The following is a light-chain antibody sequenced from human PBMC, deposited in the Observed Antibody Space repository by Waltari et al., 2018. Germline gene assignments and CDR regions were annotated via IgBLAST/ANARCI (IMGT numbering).Light chain of an antibody. J-gene: IGLJ3*02. V-gene: IGLV2-23*02. CDR2: DVS. CDR1: SGDVGSYNL. Sequence: QSALTQPASVSGSPGQSITISCTGTSGDVGSYNLVSWYQQHPGKAPELMLYDVSKRPSGCSNRFSGSKSANTASLTISGLQAEDEADYYCCSYAGTSSWVFGGGTRLTVL. CDR3: CSYAGTSSWV.